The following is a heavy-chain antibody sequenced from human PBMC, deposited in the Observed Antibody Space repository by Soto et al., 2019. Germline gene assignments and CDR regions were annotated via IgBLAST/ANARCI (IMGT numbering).Heavy chain of an antibody. D-gene: IGHD1-1*01. CDR3: AKGNDYYYGMDV. V-gene: IGHV3-23*01. Sequence: GGSLRLSCVASGFTFTSYAMSWVRQAPGKGLEWVSAISGSGGSTYYADSVKGRFTISRDNSKNTVYLQMHSLRAEDTAVYYCAKGNDYYYGMDVWGQGTTVTVSS. J-gene: IGHJ6*02. CDR1: GFTFTSYA. CDR2: ISGSGGST.